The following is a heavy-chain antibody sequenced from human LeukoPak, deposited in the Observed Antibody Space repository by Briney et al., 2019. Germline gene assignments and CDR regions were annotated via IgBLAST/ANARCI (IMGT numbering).Heavy chain of an antibody. V-gene: IGHV1-24*01. J-gene: IGHJ4*02. D-gene: IGHD3-10*01. CDR3: ATDNYYGSGSYYRFDY. Sequence: EASVKVSCTVSGYTLTELSVHWVRQAPGKGLEWMGGFDPEDGETIYAQKFQGRVTMTEDTSTDTAYMELSSLRSEDTAVYYCATDNYYGSGSYYRFDYWGQGTLVTVSS. CDR2: FDPEDGET. CDR1: GYTLTELS.